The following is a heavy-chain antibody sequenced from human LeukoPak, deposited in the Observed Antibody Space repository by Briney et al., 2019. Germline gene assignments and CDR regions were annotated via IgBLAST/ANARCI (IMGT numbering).Heavy chain of an antibody. CDR2: IYTSGST. CDR3: AWHYYYDSSGYGPAFDI. J-gene: IGHJ3*02. CDR1: GGSISSYY. D-gene: IGHD3-22*01. Sequence: SETLSLTCTVSGGSISSYYWSWIRQPAGKGLEWIGRIYTSGSTNYNPSLKSGLNMSVETSKNQFSLKLSYVTAADTAVYYCAWHYYYDSSGYGPAFDIWGQGTMVTVSS. V-gene: IGHV4-4*07.